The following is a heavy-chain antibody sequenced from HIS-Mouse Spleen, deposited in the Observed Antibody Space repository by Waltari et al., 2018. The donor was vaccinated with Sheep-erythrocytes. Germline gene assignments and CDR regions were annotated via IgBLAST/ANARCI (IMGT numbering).Heavy chain of an antibody. D-gene: IGHD5-12*01. J-gene: IGHJ4*02. CDR1: GYTFTSYD. CDR3: ARGHYSGYDFDY. V-gene: IGHV1-8*01. Sequence: QVQLVQSGAEVKKPGASVKVSCKASGYTFTSYDINWVRQATGQGLEWKGWMNPTRGNTGYAQKFQGRVTMTRNTSISTDYMELSSLRSEDTAGYYCARGHYSGYDFDYWGQGTLVTVSS. CDR2: MNPTRGNT.